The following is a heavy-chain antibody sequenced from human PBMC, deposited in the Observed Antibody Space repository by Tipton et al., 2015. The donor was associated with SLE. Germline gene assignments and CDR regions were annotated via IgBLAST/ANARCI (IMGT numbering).Heavy chain of an antibody. J-gene: IGHJ5*02. CDR1: GDSLIGSH. CDR2: IYNGGRT. CDR3: ARAYSSSWTSGFWFDP. D-gene: IGHD6-13*01. Sequence: GLVKPSETLSLTCSVSGDSLIGSHWTWFRQPAGKGLEWIGSIYNGGRTNYNPSLKRRVTITVDTSKNQFSLKLSSVTAADTAVYYCARAYSSSWTSGFWFDPWGQGTLVTVSS. V-gene: IGHV4-4*07.